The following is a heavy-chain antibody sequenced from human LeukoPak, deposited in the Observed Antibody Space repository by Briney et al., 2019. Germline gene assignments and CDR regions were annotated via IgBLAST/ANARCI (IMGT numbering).Heavy chain of an antibody. CDR2: VIPIFGTA. CDR3: ATSLGPYSNTKLYYYYGMDV. V-gene: IGHV1-69*13. J-gene: IGHJ6*02. CDR1: GGTFSSYA. D-gene: IGHD4-11*01. Sequence: SVKVSCKASGGTFSSYAISWVRQAPGQGLEWMGGVIPIFGTANYAQKFQGRVTITADESTSTAYMELSSLRSEDTAVYYCATSLGPYSNTKLYYYYGMDVWGQGTTVTVSS.